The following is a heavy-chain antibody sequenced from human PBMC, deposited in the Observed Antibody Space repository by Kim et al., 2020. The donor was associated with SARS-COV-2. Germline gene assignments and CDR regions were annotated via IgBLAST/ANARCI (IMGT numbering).Heavy chain of an antibody. J-gene: IGHJ6*02. V-gene: IGHV1-2*02. CDR1: GYTFTGYY. CDR3: ARDLALSVGSSWYGLLSVYYYYYGMDV. CDR2: INPNSGGT. Sequence: ASVKVSCKASGYTFTGYYMHWVRQAPGQGLEWVGWINPNSGGTNYAQKFQGRVTMTRDTSISTAYMELSRLRSDDTAVYYCARDLALSVGSSWYGLLSVYYYYYGMDVWGQGTTVTVSS. D-gene: IGHD6-13*01.